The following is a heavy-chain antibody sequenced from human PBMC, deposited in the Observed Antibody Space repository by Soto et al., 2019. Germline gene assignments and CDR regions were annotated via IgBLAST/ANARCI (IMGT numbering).Heavy chain of an antibody. D-gene: IGHD2-15*01. CDR1: GGSLSTNP. Sequence: ASVKVSCKASGGSLSTNPISWVRQAPGQGLEWMGGTGSGTGPGNHAQKFQGRLTVAADKSTSTVYMELTNLSSEDTAVYYCARRDSGGFYRFFDSWGQGTLVTVSS. V-gene: IGHV1-69*06. CDR2: TGSGTGPG. CDR3: ARRDSGGFYRFFDS. J-gene: IGHJ4*02.